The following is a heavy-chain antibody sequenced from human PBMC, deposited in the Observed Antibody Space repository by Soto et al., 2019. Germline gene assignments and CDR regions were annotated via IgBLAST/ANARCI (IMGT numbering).Heavy chain of an antibody. CDR2: IYYSGST. CDR3: ARSSPTTVPPYYYYMDV. V-gene: IGHV4-59*01. Sequence: PSETLPLTCTVSGGSISSYYWSWIRQPPGKGLEWIGYIYYSGSTNYNPSLKSRVTISVDTSKNQFSLKLSSVTAADTAVYYCARSSPTTVPPYYYYMDVWGKGTTVTVSS. CDR1: GGSISSYY. D-gene: IGHD4-17*01. J-gene: IGHJ6*03.